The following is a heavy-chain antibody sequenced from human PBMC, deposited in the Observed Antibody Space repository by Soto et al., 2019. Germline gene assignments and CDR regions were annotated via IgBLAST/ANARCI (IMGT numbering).Heavy chain of an antibody. CDR2: IIPIFGTA. Sequence: SVKVSCKASGGTFSSYAISWVRQAPGQGLEWMGGIIPIFGTANYAQKFQGRVTITADKSTSTAYMELSSLRSEDTAVYYCAKVSSTWPHKHLWFDPCGQGTLVTVSS. D-gene: IGHD6-13*01. CDR1: GGTFSSYA. J-gene: IGHJ5*02. V-gene: IGHV1-69*06. CDR3: AKVSSTWPHKHLWFDP.